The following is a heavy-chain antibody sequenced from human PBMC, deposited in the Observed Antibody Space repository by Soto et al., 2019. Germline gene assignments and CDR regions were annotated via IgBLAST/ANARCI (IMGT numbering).Heavy chain of an antibody. Sequence: GGSLRLSCAASGFTFSSSWMRWVRQAPGKGLEWVANIRQAGSEKYYVDSVKGRFTISRDNAKNSLYLQMNSLRAEDTAVYYCAREGRSRIAARPGPYWGQGTLVTVS. CDR3: AREGRSRIAARPGPY. J-gene: IGHJ4*02. D-gene: IGHD6-6*01. V-gene: IGHV3-7*03. CDR1: GFTFSSSW. CDR2: IRQAGSEK.